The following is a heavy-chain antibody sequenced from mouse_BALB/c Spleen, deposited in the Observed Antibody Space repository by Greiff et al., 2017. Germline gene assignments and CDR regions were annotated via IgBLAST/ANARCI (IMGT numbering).Heavy chain of an antibody. V-gene: IGHV5-6-3*01. Sequence: EVHLVESGGGLVQPGGSLKLSCAASGFTFSSYGMSWVRQTPDKRLELVATINSNGGSTYYPDSVKGRFTISRDNAKNTLYLQMSSLKSEDTAMYYCARDYFYYGSSYAMDYWGQGTSVTVSS. CDR1: GFTFSSYG. D-gene: IGHD1-1*01. CDR2: INSNGGST. CDR3: ARDYFYYGSSYAMDY. J-gene: IGHJ4*01.